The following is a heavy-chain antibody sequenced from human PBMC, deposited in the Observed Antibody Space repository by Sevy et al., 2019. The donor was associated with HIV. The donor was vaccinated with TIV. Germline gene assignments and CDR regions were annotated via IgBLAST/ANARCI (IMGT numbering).Heavy chain of an antibody. D-gene: IGHD6-13*01. CDR3: ARGVASSGAYKFDY. Sequence: SETLSLTCTVSGGSVGNDDYYWSWIRQPPGKGLEWIGYIFYSGSTYYNPSLKSRGSISLDTSKNHFSLRLRSVTAADTAVYYCARGVASSGAYKFDYWGPGTLVTVSS. J-gene: IGHJ4*02. CDR2: IFYSGST. CDR1: GGSVGNDDYY. V-gene: IGHV4-30-4*01.